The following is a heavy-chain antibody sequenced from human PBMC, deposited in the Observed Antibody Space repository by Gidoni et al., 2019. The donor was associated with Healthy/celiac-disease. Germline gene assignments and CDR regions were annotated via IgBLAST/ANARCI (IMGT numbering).Heavy chain of an antibody. Sequence: QVQLVQSGAEVKKPGASVKVSCKASGYTFPSYDINWVRQATGQGLGWMGWMNPNSGNTGYAQKFQGRVTMTRNTSISTAYMELSSLRSEDTAVYYCARSRTGTGGRWFDPWGQGTLVTVSS. D-gene: IGHD1-1*01. CDR3: ARSRTGTGGRWFDP. J-gene: IGHJ5*02. CDR2: MNPNSGNT. V-gene: IGHV1-8*01. CDR1: GYTFPSYD.